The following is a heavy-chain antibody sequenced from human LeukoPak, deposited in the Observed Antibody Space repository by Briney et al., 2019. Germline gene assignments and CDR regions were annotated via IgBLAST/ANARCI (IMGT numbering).Heavy chain of an antibody. CDR3: ARDSPDILTGYSPRPGYYFDY. D-gene: IGHD3-9*01. CDR2: INPSGGST. V-gene: IGHV1-46*01. J-gene: IGHJ4*02. CDR1: GYTFISQY. Sequence: ASVKVSCKASGYTFISQYMHWVRQAPGQGLEWMGIINPSGGSTRYAQKFQGRVTMTRDMSTSILYMELSSLRSEDTAVYFCARDSPDILTGYSPRPGYYFDYWGQGTLVTVSS.